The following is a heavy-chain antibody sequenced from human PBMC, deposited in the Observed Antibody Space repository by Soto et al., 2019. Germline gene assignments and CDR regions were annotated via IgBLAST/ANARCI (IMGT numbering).Heavy chain of an antibody. D-gene: IGHD6-6*01. V-gene: IGHV1-18*01. CDR1: GYTFTSYG. J-gene: IGHJ3*02. CDR2: ISAYNGNT. Sequence: ASVKVSCKASGYTFTSYGISWVRQAPGQGLEWMGWISAYNGNTNYAQKLQGRVTITRDTSASTAYMELSSLRSEDTAVYYCARSIAARNDDAFDIWGQGTMVTVSS. CDR3: ARSIAARNDDAFDI.